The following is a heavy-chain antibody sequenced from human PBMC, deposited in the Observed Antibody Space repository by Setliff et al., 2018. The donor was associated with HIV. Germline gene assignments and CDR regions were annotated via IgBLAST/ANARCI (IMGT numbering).Heavy chain of an antibody. Sequence: GASVKVSCKASGFTFTSSAVQWVRQARGQRPEWIGWIVVGSGKTNYAQKFQGRVTFIRDTSASTAYMELSSLRSEDTAVYYCARDRSSRNWFDPWGQGTLVTVSS. V-gene: IGHV1-58*01. CDR2: IVVGSGKT. J-gene: IGHJ5*02. CDR3: ARDRSSRNWFDP. CDR1: GFTFTSSA. D-gene: IGHD6-13*01.